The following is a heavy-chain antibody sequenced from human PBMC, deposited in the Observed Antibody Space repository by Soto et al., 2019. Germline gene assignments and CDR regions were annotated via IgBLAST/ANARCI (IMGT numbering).Heavy chain of an antibody. CDR2: IYYSGST. D-gene: IGHD2-15*01. CDR3: DRVSRGVVVAAWFGP. CDR1: GGSISSGDYY. J-gene: IGHJ5*02. V-gene: IGHV4-30-4*01. Sequence: PSETLSLTCTVSGGSISSGDYYWSWIRQPPGKGLEWIGYIYYSGSTYYNPSLKSRVTISVDTSKNQFSLKLNSVTAADTAVYYCDRVSRGVVVAAWFGPLGQGTLITVSS.